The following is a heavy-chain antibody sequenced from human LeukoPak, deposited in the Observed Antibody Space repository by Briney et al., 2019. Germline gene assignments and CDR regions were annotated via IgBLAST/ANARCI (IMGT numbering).Heavy chain of an antibody. CDR3: SREGSSGYYFDY. D-gene: IGHD3-22*01. CDR1: GFTFSSYW. CDR2: IKQDGSEK. Sequence: GGSLRLSCAASGFTFSSYWMSWVRQAPGKGLEWVANIKQDGSEKYYVDSVKGRFTISRDDAKNSLYLQMNSLRAEDTAVYYCSREGSSGYYFDYWGQGTLVTVSS. J-gene: IGHJ4*02. V-gene: IGHV3-7*01.